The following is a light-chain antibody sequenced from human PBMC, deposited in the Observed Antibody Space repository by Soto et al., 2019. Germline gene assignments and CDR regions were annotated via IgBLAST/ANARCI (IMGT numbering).Light chain of an antibody. CDR1: SSDVGDYNY. Sequence: LTQPRSVSGSPGQSVTISCTGTSSDVGDYNYVSWYQQHPGKAPKLMIYDVSKRPSGVPDRFSGSKSGNTASLTISGLQAEDEADYYCCSYAGSYTPLYVFGTGTKVTVL. V-gene: IGLV2-11*01. CDR3: CSYAGSYTPLYV. CDR2: DVS. J-gene: IGLJ1*01.